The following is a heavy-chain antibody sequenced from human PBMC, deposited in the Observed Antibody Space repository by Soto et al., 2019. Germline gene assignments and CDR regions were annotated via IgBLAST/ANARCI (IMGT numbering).Heavy chain of an antibody. CDR2: VYSTGST. CDR1: GDSITTNRYY. D-gene: IGHD2-8*01. J-gene: IGHJ4*02. V-gene: IGHV4-39*01. CDR3: ARSHYTYGLLIDD. Sequence: PSETLALTWYFSGDSITTNRYYLGWIRQPPGKGLQWIGNVYSTGSTFSHPSLTSRVFISVDTSKNKFSLRLTSVTAADTAVYYCARSHYTYGLLIDDGGPGIMVTSPQ.